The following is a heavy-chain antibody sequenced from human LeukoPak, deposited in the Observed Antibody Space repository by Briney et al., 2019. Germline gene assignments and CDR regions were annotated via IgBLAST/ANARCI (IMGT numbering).Heavy chain of an antibody. D-gene: IGHD1-1*01. CDR3: ARAKRGWNDYYYYMDV. CDR1: GFTFSSYW. V-gene: IGHV3-48*04. J-gene: IGHJ6*03. CDR2: ISSSSSTI. Sequence: PGGSLRFSCSASGFTFSSYWMNWVRQAPGKGVEWVSYISSSSSTIYYADSVKGRFTISRDNAKNSLYLQMNSLRPEDSAVYYCARAKRGWNDYYYYMDVWGKGTTVTVFS.